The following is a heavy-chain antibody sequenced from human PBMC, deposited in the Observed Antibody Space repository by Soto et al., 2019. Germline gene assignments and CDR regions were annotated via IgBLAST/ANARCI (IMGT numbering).Heavy chain of an antibody. Sequence: QVQLQESGPGLVKPSQTLSLTCTVSGGSISSGGYYWSWIRQHTGKGLVWIGYISYSGSTYYNPSRRGRVTIAGDTSKSQSCLKLSSVTAADTSVYYCARGLGNSDYWCEGTPVTVSS. J-gene: IGHJ4*02. V-gene: IGHV4-31*03. CDR2: ISYSGST. CDR3: ARGLGNSDY. CDR1: GGSISSGGYY. D-gene: IGHD4-4*01.